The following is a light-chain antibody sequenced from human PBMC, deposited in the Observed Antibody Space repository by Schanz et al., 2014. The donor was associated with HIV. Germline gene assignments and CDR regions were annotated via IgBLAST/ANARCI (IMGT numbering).Light chain of an antibody. CDR3: SSYTAKNTVL. Sequence: QSVLTQPASVSGSPGQSITISCTGTSSDVGYYNYVSWYQQHPGKAPKLMIYDVSNRPSGVSNRFSGSKSGNTASLTISGLQAEDEAVYYCSSYTAKNTVLFGGGTKLTVL. CDR1: SSDVGYYNY. CDR2: DVS. V-gene: IGLV2-14*03. J-gene: IGLJ3*02.